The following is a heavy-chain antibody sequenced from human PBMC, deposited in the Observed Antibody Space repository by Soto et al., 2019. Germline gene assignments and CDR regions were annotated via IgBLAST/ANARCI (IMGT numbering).Heavy chain of an antibody. Sequence: PSETLSLTCTVSGGSISSGDYYWSWISQPPGKGLEWIGYMYYSGSTYHNPSLKSRLTISVDTSNNQFSLKLSSVTAADTAVYYCARVGRTYYYDGSGYNWFDPWGQGTLVTVS. CDR2: MYYSGST. J-gene: IGHJ5*02. V-gene: IGHV4-30-4*01. CDR1: GGSISSGDYY. CDR3: ARVGRTYYYDGSGYNWFDP. D-gene: IGHD3-22*01.